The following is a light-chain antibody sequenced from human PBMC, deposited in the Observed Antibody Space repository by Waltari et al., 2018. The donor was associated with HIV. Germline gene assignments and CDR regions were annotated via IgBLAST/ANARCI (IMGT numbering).Light chain of an antibody. Sequence: DIQMTQSPSSLSASVGDRVTITCRASHGIANYLAWYQQKPGKVPKLLVYAASTLQSGVPSRFIGSGSGTDFTLTISSLQPEDVGTYYCQKYNSAPPFTFGPGTKVDIK. J-gene: IGKJ3*01. V-gene: IGKV1-27*01. CDR1: HGIANY. CDR2: AAS. CDR3: QKYNSAPPFT.